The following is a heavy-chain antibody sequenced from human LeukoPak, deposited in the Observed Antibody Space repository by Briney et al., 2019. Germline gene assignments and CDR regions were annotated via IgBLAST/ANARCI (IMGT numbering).Heavy chain of an antibody. V-gene: IGHV4-59*08. D-gene: IGHD3-22*01. J-gene: IGHJ4*02. CDR2: GHNTGSS. CDR1: GASISDYY. CDR3: ARHDNRGYYSLHY. Sequence: TSATLSLTCTVSGASISDYYWSWIRQPPGKGLVWIGFGHNTGSSNYNHSLKSRVTTSVDPSKRQFSLKLISVTAADTAVYYCARHDNRGYYSLHYWGEGALVTVSS.